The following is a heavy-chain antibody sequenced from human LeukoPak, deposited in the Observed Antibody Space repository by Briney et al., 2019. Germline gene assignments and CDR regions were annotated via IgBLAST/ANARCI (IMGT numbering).Heavy chain of an antibody. D-gene: IGHD5-18*01. V-gene: IGHV4-59*01. CDR1: GGSMTNYY. Sequence: SETLSLTCTASGGSMTNYYWTWIRQPPGEGLEWLAYIYYYGSTNYNPSLESRLTLTVDTSKNQFSLKLSSVTAADTAVYYCAREGAGSYGFRYIDVWGKGTTVTVS. CDR3: AREGAGSYGFRYIDV. J-gene: IGHJ6*03. CDR2: IYYYGST.